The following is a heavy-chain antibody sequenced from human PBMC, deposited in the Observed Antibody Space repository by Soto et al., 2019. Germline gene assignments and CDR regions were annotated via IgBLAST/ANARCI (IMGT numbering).Heavy chain of an antibody. CDR1: GFLFKDFS. V-gene: IGHV3-23*01. CDR3: TQGDSSVYFEPAIGYSTPDP. Sequence: DVQLFESGGGLVEPGESLRLSCAAAGFLFKDFSMSWVRQAPGKGREWVSTITTSDDITYSADSVRGRFTISRDNSANMVFLQMLSRRGDDTAPYYCTQGDSSVYFEPAIGYSTPDPWGQGTLFT. J-gene: IGHJ5*02. CDR2: ITTSDDIT. D-gene: IGHD3-3*01.